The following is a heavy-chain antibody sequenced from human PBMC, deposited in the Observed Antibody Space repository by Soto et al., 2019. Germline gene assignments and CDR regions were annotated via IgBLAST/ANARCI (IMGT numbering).Heavy chain of an antibody. Sequence: QVLLQESGPGLVQPSGTLSLSCAVSGDSVSTNYFWGWVRQPPGKGLEWVGDISHSGSLNYNPSLKSRGTISINKSKNQFSLKLNSVTAAESALYYCARSFGWYAIDYWGQGTLVIVSS. CDR3: ARSFGWYAIDY. CDR2: ISHSGSL. CDR1: GDSVSTNYF. D-gene: IGHD6-19*01. J-gene: IGHJ4*02. V-gene: IGHV4-4*02.